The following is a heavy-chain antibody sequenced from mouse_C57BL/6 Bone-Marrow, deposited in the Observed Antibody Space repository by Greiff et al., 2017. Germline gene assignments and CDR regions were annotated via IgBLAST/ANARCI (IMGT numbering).Heavy chain of an antibody. J-gene: IGHJ4*01. Sequence: QVQLQQPGAELVKPGASVTLSCKASGYTFTSYWMHWVKQRPGQGLEWIGRIHPSAGDTNYNQKFKGKATLTVDKSSSTAYMQLSSLTSEDSAVYYCARVVGYVEARDYWGQGTSITVSS. CDR2: IHPSAGDT. D-gene: IGHD2-2*01. V-gene: IGHV1-74*01. CDR3: ARVVGYVEARDY. CDR1: GYTFTSYW.